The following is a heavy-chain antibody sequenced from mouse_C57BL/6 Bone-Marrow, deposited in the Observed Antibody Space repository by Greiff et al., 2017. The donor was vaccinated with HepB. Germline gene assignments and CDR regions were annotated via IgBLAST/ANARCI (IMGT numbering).Heavy chain of an antibody. J-gene: IGHJ3*01. CDR1: GYTFTSYW. CDR3: ARKGPCDYGAWFAY. Sequence: QVQLQQPGAELVKPGASVKLSCKASGYTFTSYWMHWVKQRPGQGLEWIGMIHPNSGSTNYNEKFKSKATLTVDKSSSTAYMQLSSLTSEDSAVYYCARKGPCDYGAWFAYWGQGTLVTVSA. CDR2: IHPNSGST. V-gene: IGHV1-64*01. D-gene: IGHD2-4*01.